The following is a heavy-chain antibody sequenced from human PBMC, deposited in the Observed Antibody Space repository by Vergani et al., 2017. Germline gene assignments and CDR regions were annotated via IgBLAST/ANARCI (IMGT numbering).Heavy chain of an antibody. Sequence: EVQLVQSGAEVKKPGESLRISCKGSGYSFTSYWISWVRQMPGKGLEWRGRIDPSDSYTNYSPSFQGHVTISADKSISTAYLQWSSLKASDTAMYYCAGLRRSDRRPKPFDYWGQGTLVTVSS. CDR3: AGLRRSDRRPKPFDY. CDR2: IDPSDSYT. D-gene: IGHD6-25*01. CDR1: GYSFTSYW. V-gene: IGHV5-10-1*03. J-gene: IGHJ4*02.